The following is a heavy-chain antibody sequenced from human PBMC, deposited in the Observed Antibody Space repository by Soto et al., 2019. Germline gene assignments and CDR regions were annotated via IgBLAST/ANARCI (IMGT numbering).Heavy chain of an antibody. CDR3: ARQYYFGSGSYYSRPFDF. CDR1: GGSISSGGYS. CDR2: IYHSGST. J-gene: IGHJ4*02. V-gene: IGHV4-30-2*01. D-gene: IGHD3-10*01. Sequence: PSETLSLTCAVSGGSISSGGYSWSWIRQPPGKGLEWIGYIYHSGSTYYNPSLKSRVTISVDRSKNQFSLKLSSVTAADTAVYYCARQYYFGSGSYYSRPFDFWGQGTLVTVSS.